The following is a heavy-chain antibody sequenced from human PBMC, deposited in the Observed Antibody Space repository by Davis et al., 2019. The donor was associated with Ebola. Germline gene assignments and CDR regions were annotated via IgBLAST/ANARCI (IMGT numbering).Heavy chain of an antibody. J-gene: IGHJ1*01. CDR3: ARDLRHHTMIVETPWGYFQH. CDR2: INSNNGDT. CDR1: GYNFIEYF. D-gene: IGHD3-22*01. Sequence: ASVKVSCKASGYNFIEYFMHWVRQAPGQGLEWMGRINSNNGDTNYAQKFQGRVTMTRDTSISTTYLELSSLRSDDTAMYYCARDLRHHTMIVETPWGYFQHWGQGTLVTVSS. V-gene: IGHV1-2*02.